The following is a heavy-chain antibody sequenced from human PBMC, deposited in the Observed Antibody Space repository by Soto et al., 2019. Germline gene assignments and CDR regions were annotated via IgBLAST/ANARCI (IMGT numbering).Heavy chain of an antibody. Sequence: QVQLQQWGAGLLKPSETVSLTCAVYGGSFSNNYWSWIRQPPGKGLEWIGEINHSGSSNYSPSLKSRVTHSVDTSSNQFSLKLSSVTAAETAVYYCARGREGYSSSWYVDWGQGTLVTVSS. D-gene: IGHD6-13*01. J-gene: IGHJ4*02. CDR1: GGSFSNNY. CDR3: ARGREGYSSSWYVD. V-gene: IGHV4-34*01. CDR2: INHSGSS.